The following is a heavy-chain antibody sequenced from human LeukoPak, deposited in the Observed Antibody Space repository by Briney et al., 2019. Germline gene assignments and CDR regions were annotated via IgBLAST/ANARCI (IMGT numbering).Heavy chain of an antibody. Sequence: SETLSLTCTVSGGSISSYYWSWIRQPPGKGLEWIGYIYYSGSTNYNPSLKSRVTISVDTSKNQFSLKLSSVTAADTAVYHCASGIAAALLDYWGQGTLVTVSS. CDR2: IYYSGST. V-gene: IGHV4-59*01. CDR3: ASGIAAALLDY. D-gene: IGHD6-13*01. J-gene: IGHJ4*02. CDR1: GGSISSYY.